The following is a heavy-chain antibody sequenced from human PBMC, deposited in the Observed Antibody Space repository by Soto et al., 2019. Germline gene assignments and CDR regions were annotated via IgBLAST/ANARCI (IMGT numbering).Heavy chain of an antibody. CDR2: ISAYNGNI. J-gene: IGHJ5*02. CDR3: ARGRRRLVVLADLGETRKAMDP. V-gene: IGHV1-18*01. CDR1: GYTFTSYG. Sequence: GASVKVSFKASGYTFTSYGIRWVRQGPGQGPEWMGWISAYNGNINYAQKLNGSVTMTTDTSTSTPYMELRSLRSDDTAVYYCARGRRRLVVLADLGETRKAMDPRGQGTLVNVSS. D-gene: IGHD3-3*02.